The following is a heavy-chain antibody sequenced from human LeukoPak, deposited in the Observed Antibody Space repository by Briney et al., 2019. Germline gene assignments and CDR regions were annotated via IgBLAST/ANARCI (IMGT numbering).Heavy chain of an antibody. CDR3: AKVSVVTAILDYFDY. CDR1: GFTFSGYA. CDR2: ISGSGGST. Sequence: GGSLRLSCAASGFTFSGYAMSWVRQAPGKGLEWVSSISGSGGSTYYADSVKGWFTISRDNSKNTLYLQMNSLRAEDTAVYYCAKVSVVTAILDYFDYWGQGTLVTVSS. J-gene: IGHJ4*02. D-gene: IGHD2-21*02. V-gene: IGHV3-23*01.